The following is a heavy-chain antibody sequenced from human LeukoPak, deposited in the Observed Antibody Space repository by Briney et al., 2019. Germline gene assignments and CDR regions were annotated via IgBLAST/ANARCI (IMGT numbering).Heavy chain of an antibody. CDR3: ARESGSYPSGGAFDI. J-gene: IGHJ3*02. V-gene: IGHV1-18*01. CDR1: GYTFTSYG. D-gene: IGHD1-26*01. Sequence: ASVKVSCKASGYTFTSYGISWVRQAPGQGLVWMGWISAYNGNTNYAQKLQGRVTMTTDTSTSTAYMELRSLRSDDTAVYYCARESGSYPSGGAFDIWGQGTMVTVSS. CDR2: ISAYNGNT.